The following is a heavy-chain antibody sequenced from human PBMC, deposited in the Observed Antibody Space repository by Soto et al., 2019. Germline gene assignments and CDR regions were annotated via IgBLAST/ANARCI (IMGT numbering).Heavy chain of an antibody. CDR2: IVAGSGDT. D-gene: IGHD3-3*01. CDR3: AARSDFRFYYSDMDV. V-gene: IGHV1-58*01. CDR1: GLTFSSSA. J-gene: IGHJ6*01. Sequence: QMQLVQSGPEVKKPGTSVKLSCKASGLTFSSSAVQWVRQSRGQRLEWIGWIVAGSGDTKYAQRFHERVTFSRDMSTDTAYMELSSLRSDDTGVYYCAARSDFRFYYSDMDVW.